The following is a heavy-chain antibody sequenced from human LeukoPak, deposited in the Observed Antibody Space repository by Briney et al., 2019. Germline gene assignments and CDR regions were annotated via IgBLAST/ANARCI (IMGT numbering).Heavy chain of an antibody. D-gene: IGHD3-22*01. CDR1: GFTFSNYA. CDR2: ISYDGSNK. Sequence: PGGSLRLSCAASGFTFSNYAMHWVRQAPGKGLEWVAVISYDGSNKYYADSVKGRFTISRDNSKNTLYLQMNSLRAEDTAVYYCARRSITMIVGDYWGQGTLVTVSS. CDR3: ARRSITMIVGDY. J-gene: IGHJ4*02. V-gene: IGHV3-30-3*01.